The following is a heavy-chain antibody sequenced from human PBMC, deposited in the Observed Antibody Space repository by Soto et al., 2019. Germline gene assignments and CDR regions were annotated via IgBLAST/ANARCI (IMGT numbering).Heavy chain of an antibody. CDR3: ARRRPAVAGTGEDWFYP. D-gene: IGHD6-19*01. CDR1: GYSFTSYW. Sequence: GESLKISCKGSGYSFTSYWIGWVRQMPGKGLEWMGIIYPGDSDTRYSPSFQGQVTISADKSISTAYLQWSSLKASDTAMYYCARRRPAVAGTGEDWFYPWGQGTLVTVSS. V-gene: IGHV5-51*01. J-gene: IGHJ5*02. CDR2: IYPGDSDT.